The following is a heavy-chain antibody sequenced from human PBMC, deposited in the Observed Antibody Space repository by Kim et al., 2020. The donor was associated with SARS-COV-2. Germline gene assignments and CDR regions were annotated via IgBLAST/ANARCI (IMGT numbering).Heavy chain of an antibody. V-gene: IGHV3-33*01. CDR2: IWYDGSNN. CDR1: GFTFSSYG. D-gene: IGHD1-26*01. CDR3: AREPLPGTFFDY. Sequence: GGSLRLSCAASGFTFSSYGMHWVRQAPGKGLEWVAVIWYDGSNNYYADSVKGRFTISRDNSKNTLYLQMNSLRAEDTAVYYCAREPLPGTFFDYWGQGTLVTVSS. J-gene: IGHJ4*02.